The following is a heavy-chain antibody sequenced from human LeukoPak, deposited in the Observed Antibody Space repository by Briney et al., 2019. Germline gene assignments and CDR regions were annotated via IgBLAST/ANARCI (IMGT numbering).Heavy chain of an antibody. Sequence: PGGSLRLSCAASGFIFDDYAIHWVRQAPGKGLEWVSGISWNSGSIDYADSVKGRFTISRDNSKNTLYLQMNNLRADDTAVYFCAKYRTTNAPPRNFDYWGQGTLVTVSS. V-gene: IGHV3-9*01. CDR1: GFIFDDYA. D-gene: IGHD1-14*01. CDR2: ISWNSGSI. J-gene: IGHJ4*02. CDR3: AKYRTTNAPPRNFDY.